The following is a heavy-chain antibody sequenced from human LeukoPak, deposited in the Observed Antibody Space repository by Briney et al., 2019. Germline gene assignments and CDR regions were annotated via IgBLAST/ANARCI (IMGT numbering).Heavy chain of an antibody. CDR3: ARGTRSRHCSSTSCPVYYYYGMDV. V-gene: IGHV4-34*01. J-gene: IGHJ6*02. Sequence: SETLSLTCAVYGGSFSGYYWSWIRQPPGKGLEWIGEINHSGSTNYNPSLKSRVTISVDTSKNQFSLKLSSVTAADTAVYYCARGTRSRHCSSTSCPVYYYYGMDVWGQGTTVTVSS. D-gene: IGHD2-2*01. CDR2: INHSGST. CDR1: GGSFSGYY.